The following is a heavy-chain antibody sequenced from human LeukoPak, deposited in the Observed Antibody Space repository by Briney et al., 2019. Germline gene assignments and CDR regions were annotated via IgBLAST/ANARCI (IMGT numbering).Heavy chain of an antibody. CDR3: ARVGYSSGWYGANPYYFDY. J-gene: IGHJ4*02. Sequence: ASVTVSCKTSGDTFTGHYMYWVRQAPGQGLEWMGWISAYNGNTNYAQKLQGRVTMTTDTSTSTAYMELRSLRSDDTAVYYCARVGYSSGWYGANPYYFDYWGQGTLVTVSS. CDR1: GDTFTGHY. V-gene: IGHV1-18*04. D-gene: IGHD6-19*01. CDR2: ISAYNGNT.